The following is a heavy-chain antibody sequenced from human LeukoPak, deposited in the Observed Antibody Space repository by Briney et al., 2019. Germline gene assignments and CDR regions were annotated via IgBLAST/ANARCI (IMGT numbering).Heavy chain of an antibody. D-gene: IGHD6-19*01. CDR3: ASDSTSGWYSNRPDF. CDR1: GFTFSSYW. V-gene: IGHV3-74*01. Sequence: PGGSLRLSCAASGFTFSSYWVHWVRQAPGKGLVWVSRINGDGSSTNYADSVKGRFTISRDNAKNTLYLQMNSLRAEDTAVYYCASDSTSGWYSNRPDFWGQGTMVTVSS. CDR2: INGDGSST. J-gene: IGHJ4*02.